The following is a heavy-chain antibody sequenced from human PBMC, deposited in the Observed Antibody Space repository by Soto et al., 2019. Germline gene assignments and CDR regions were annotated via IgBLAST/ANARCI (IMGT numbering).Heavy chain of an antibody. D-gene: IGHD6-19*01. V-gene: IGHV3-23*01. CDR3: ARGSSGWYDTIDY. J-gene: IGHJ4*02. CDR2: ISGSGGST. Sequence: EVQLLESGGGLVQPGGSLRLSCAASGFTFSSYAMSWVRQAPGKGLEWVSAISGSGGSTYYADSVKGRFTISRDNSKNTLYLQMNSLRAEDTAVYYCARGSSGWYDTIDYWGQGTLVTVSS. CDR1: GFTFSSYA.